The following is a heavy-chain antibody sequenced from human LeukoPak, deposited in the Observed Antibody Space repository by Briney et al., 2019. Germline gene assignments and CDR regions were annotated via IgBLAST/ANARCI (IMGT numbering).Heavy chain of an antibody. CDR3: ARPPSSSWQNWYFDL. V-gene: IGHV5-51*01. J-gene: IGHJ2*01. Sequence: KYGESLKISCKASGYSFTTYWIGWVRQMPGKGLEWMGIIYPGDSDTRYSPSFQGQVTISADKSISTAYLQRSSLKASDTAMYYCARPPSSSWQNWYFDLWGRGTLVTVSS. CDR1: GYSFTTYW. CDR2: IYPGDSDT. D-gene: IGHD6-13*01.